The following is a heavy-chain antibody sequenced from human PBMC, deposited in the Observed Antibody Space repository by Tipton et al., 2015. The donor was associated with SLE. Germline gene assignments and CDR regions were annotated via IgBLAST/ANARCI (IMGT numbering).Heavy chain of an antibody. D-gene: IGHD1-7*01. J-gene: IGHJ3*02. CDR2: MHYSGSP. V-gene: IGHV4-39*07. Sequence: TLSLTCTVSGDSISSNYYWGWIRQPPGKGPQWIGSMHYSGSPFYSPSLKSRVTISIDTSKNQFSLKLSSVTAADTAVYYCARELELHAFDIWGQGTMVPVSS. CDR1: GDSISSNYY. CDR3: ARELELHAFDI.